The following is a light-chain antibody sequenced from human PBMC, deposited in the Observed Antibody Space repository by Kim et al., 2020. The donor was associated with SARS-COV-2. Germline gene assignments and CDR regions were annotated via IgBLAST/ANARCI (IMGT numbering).Light chain of an antibody. V-gene: IGLV3-19*01. CDR1: SLRSYY. J-gene: IGLJ2*01. Sequence: SSELTQDPAVSVALGQTVRITCQGDSLRSYYASWYQQKPGQAPVLVIYGKNNRPSGIPDRFSGSSSGNTASLTISGAQAEDEADYYCKSRDSSGKVVFGGGTKFTVL. CDR2: GKN. CDR3: KSRDSSGKVV.